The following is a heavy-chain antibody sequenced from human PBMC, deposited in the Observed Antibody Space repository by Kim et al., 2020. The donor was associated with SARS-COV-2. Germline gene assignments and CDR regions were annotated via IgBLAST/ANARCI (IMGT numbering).Heavy chain of an antibody. CDR2: ISVYKGNT. V-gene: IGHV1-18*01. CDR1: GYTFRDHG. Sequence: ASVKVSCKASGYTFRDHGINWVRQAPGQGLEWMGWISVYKGNTKYAQKFQDRVTMTTDTSTSTAYMELRSLRSDDTAVYFCARDSEVSGTYPHPYNWFD. D-gene: IGHD1-26*01. CDR3: ARDSEVSGTYPHPYNWFD. J-gene: IGHJ5*01.